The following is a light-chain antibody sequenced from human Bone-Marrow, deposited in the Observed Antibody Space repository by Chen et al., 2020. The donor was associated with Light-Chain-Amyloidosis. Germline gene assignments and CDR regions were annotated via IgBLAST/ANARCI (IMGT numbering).Light chain of an antibody. CDR2: EVT. V-gene: IGLV2-14*01. CDR1: SSDVGGDNH. J-gene: IGLJ1*01. Sequence: QSPLTQPASVPGPPGQSITIPCPGTSSDVGGDNHVSWYQQHPDKAPKLMIYEVTNRPSWVPDRFSGSKSDNTASMTISGLQTEDEADYFCSSYTITNTLVFGSGTRVTVL. CDR3: SSYTITNTLV.